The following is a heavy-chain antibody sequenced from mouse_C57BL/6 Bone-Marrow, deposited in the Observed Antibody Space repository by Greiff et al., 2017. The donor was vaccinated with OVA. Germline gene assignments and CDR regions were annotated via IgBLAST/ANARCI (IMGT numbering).Heavy chain of an antibody. D-gene: IGHD2-2*01. CDR2: ISNGGGST. CDR3: ARMGYGYGYWYFDV. J-gene: IGHJ1*03. V-gene: IGHV5-12*01. Sequence: EVQGVESGGGLVQPGGSLQLSCAASGFTFSDYYMYWVRQTPEKRLEWVAYISNGGGSTYYPDPVKGRFTISRDNAKNTLYLQMSRLKSEDTARYYCARMGYGYGYWYFDVWGTGTTVTVSS. CDR1: GFTFSDYY.